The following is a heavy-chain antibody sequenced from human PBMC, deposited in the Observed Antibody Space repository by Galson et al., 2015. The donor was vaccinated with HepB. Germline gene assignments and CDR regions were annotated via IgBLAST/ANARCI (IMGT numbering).Heavy chain of an antibody. J-gene: IGHJ2*01. CDR2: ISYDGSNK. Sequence: SLRLSCAASGFTFSSYGMHWVRQAPGKGLEWVAVISYDGSNKYYADSVKGRFTISRDNSKNTLYLQMNSLRAEDTAVYYCAKDSSGYYYLDWYFDLWGRGTLVTVSS. D-gene: IGHD3-22*01. V-gene: IGHV3-30*18. CDR3: AKDSSGYYYLDWYFDL. CDR1: GFTFSSYG.